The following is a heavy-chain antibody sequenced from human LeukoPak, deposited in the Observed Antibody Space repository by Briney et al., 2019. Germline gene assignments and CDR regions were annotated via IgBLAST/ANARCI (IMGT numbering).Heavy chain of an antibody. CDR3: TRGRYQFLGPNDS. CDR1: GFTLSYYG. D-gene: IGHD2-2*01. J-gene: IGHJ5*01. Sequence: PGGSVRLSCVASGFTLSYYGMSWARQAPGQGLEWISYITTNSVMFYADSVEGRFAISRDNDQNSVYLQMSVLRDDDTAVYYCTRGRYQFLGPNDSWGQGALVPVSS. CDR2: ITTNSVM. V-gene: IGHV3-48*02.